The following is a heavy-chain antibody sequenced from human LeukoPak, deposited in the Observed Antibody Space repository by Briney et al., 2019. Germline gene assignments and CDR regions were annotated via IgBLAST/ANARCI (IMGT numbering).Heavy chain of an antibody. CDR1: GYTFTGYY. D-gene: IGHD5-18*01. CDR3: ARDRGYSYGCYY. Sequence: ASVKVSCKASGYTFTGYYMHWVRQAPGQGLEWMGWINPNSGGTNYAQKLQGRVTMTTDTSTSTAYMELRSLRSDDTAVYYCARDRGYSYGCYYWGQGTLVTVSS. CDR2: INPNSGGT. V-gene: IGHV1-2*02. J-gene: IGHJ4*02.